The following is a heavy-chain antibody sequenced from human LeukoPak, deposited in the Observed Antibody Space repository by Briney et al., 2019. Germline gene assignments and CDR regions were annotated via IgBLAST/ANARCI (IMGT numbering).Heavy chain of an antibody. CDR2: IIPIFGTA. Sequence: GASVKVSCKASGGTFSSYAISWVRQAPGQGLEWMGGIIPIFGTANYAQKFQGRVTITADESTSTAYMELSSLRSEDTAVYYCANSPYYYDSSRYYFDYWGQGTLVTVSS. CDR3: ANSPYYYDSSRYYFDY. D-gene: IGHD3-22*01. CDR1: GGTFSSYA. V-gene: IGHV1-69*01. J-gene: IGHJ4*02.